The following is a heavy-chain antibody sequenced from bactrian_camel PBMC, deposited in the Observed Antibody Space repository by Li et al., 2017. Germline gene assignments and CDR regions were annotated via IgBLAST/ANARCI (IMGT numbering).Heavy chain of an antibody. CDR1: GHTASRNC. J-gene: IGHJ4*01. Sequence: QVQLVESGGGSVQTGGSLTLSCAASGHTASRNCVGWFRQAPGKEREGVAVITRIHGGTAYADSVKGRFIISRDNSQMTWSLQMNNLKSEDTAVYYRTGQSSTTVLGYWGQGTQVTVS. CDR2: ITRIHGGT. D-gene: IGHD3*01. V-gene: IGHV3S1*01. CDR3: TGQSSTTVLGY.